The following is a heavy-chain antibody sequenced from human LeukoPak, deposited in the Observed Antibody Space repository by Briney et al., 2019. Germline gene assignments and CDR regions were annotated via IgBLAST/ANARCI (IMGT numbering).Heavy chain of an antibody. V-gene: IGHV1-69*02. CDR2: IIPILGIA. CDR1: GGTFSSYT. CDR3: ASERAYCSSTSCPSI. Sequence: SVKVSCKASGGTFSSYTIIWVRQSPGQGLEWMGRIIPILGIANYEQKFQGRVTVTADKSTSTAYMELSSLRSEDTAVYHCASERAYCSSTSCPSIWGQGTMVTVSS. J-gene: IGHJ3*02. D-gene: IGHD2-2*01.